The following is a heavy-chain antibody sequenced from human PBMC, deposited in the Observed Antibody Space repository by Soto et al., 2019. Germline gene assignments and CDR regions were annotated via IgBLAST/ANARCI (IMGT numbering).Heavy chain of an antibody. CDR3: SKESIVAATRFEP. J-gene: IGHJ5*02. D-gene: IGHD1-26*01. Sequence: XEPLSLTCTVYVDSVNSGSYYCTWIRQAPGKGLEWLGYIYHIGTTRYNPSLKSRATISLDTSKSQFSLRLTSVTAADTAVYFCSKESIVAATRFEPWGHGTLFTVSS. V-gene: IGHV4-61*01. CDR2: IYHIGTT. CDR1: VDSVNSGSYY.